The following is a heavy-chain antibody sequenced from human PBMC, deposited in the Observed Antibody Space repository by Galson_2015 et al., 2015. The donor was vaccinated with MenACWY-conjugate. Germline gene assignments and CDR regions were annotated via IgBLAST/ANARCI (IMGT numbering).Heavy chain of an antibody. CDR1: GDSVSSNSAA. V-gene: IGHV6-1*01. CDR3: AREVMFSRNFYAIDY. CDR2: TYYKSKWYN. Sequence: CAIPGDSVSSNSAAWNWIRQSPSRGLEWLGRTYYKSKWYNDYAASVKSRMTIHPDTSKNLISLQLSSVTPEDTAVYYCAREVMFSRNFYAIDYWGQGTRVTVSS. D-gene: IGHD1-7*01. J-gene: IGHJ4*02.